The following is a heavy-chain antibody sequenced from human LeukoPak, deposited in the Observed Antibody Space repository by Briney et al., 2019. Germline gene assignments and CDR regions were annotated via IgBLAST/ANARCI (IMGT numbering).Heavy chain of an antibody. V-gene: IGHV4-34*01. D-gene: IGHD2-15*01. CDR1: GGSFSGYY. Sequence: PSETLSLTCAVYGGSFSGYYWSWIRQPPGKGLEWIGEINHSGSTNYNPSLKSRVTISVATSKNQFSLKLSSVTAADTAVYYCARGKGYCSGGSCHNWLDPWGQGTLVTVSS. J-gene: IGHJ5*02. CDR2: INHSGST. CDR3: ARGKGYCSGGSCHNWLDP.